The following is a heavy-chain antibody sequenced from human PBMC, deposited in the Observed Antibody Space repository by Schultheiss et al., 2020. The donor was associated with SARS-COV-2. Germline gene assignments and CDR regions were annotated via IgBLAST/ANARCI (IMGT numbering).Heavy chain of an antibody. D-gene: IGHD3-3*01. V-gene: IGHV3-7*01. J-gene: IGHJ4*02. CDR1: GFTFSSYA. CDR3: ARGGGWGDFWSGYYTAY. Sequence: GGSLRLSCAASGFTFSSYAMSWVRQAPGKGLEWVANIKQDGSEKYYVDSVKGRFTISRDNAKNSLYLQMNSLRAEDTAVYYCARGGGWGDFWSGYYTAYWGQGTLVTVSS. CDR2: IKQDGSEK.